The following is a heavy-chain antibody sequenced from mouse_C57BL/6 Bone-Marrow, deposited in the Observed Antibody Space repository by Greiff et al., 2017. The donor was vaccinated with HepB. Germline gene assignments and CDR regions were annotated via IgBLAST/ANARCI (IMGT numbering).Heavy chain of an antibody. D-gene: IGHD2-5*01. CDR2: IHPNSGST. CDR3: AREGNYSNRYYAMDY. CDR1: GYTFTSYW. V-gene: IGHV1-64*01. J-gene: IGHJ4*01. Sequence: QVQLQQPGAELVKPGASVKLSCKASGYTFTSYWMHWVKQRPGQGLEWIGMIHPNSGSTNYNEKFKSKATLTVDKSSSTAYMQLSSLTSEDSAVYYCAREGNYSNRYYAMDYWGQGTAVTVSS.